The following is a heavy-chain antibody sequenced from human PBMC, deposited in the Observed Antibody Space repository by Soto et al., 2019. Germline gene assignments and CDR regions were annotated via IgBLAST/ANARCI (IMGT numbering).Heavy chain of an antibody. CDR1: GGSISSYY. V-gene: IGHV4-59*08. Sequence: QVQLQESGPGLVKPSETLSLTCTVSGGSISSYYWSWIRQPPGKGLEWIGYIYYSGSTNYNPSLTNRATISVDTSKNQFSLKLSSVTAADTAGYYCARRYGPGFDYWGQGTLVTVSS. D-gene: IGHD4-17*01. J-gene: IGHJ4*02. CDR2: IYYSGST. CDR3: ARRYGPGFDY.